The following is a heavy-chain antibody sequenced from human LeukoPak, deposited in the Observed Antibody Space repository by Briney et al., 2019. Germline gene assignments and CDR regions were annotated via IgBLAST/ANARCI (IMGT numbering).Heavy chain of an antibody. CDR2: ISGSSGST. Sequence: GGSLRLSCAASGFTFSSYGMSWVRQAPGKGLEWVSAISGSSGSTYYADSVKGRFTISRDNSKNTLYLQMNSLRAEDTAVYYCAKTPSYYDSSGYYSFDYWGQGTLVTVSS. CDR1: GFTFSSYG. CDR3: AKTPSYYDSSGYYSFDY. J-gene: IGHJ4*02. V-gene: IGHV3-23*01. D-gene: IGHD3-22*01.